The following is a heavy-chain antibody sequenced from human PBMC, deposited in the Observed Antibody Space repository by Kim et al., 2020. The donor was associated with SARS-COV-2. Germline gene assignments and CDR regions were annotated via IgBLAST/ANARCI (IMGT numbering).Heavy chain of an antibody. J-gene: IGHJ3*02. CDR3: AREYDSSGSDAFDI. V-gene: IGHV3-20*03. Sequence: ADTVEGLFTIPRDNAKNSLYLQMNSLRAEDTALYYCAREYDSSGSDAFDIWGQGTMVTVSS. D-gene: IGHD3-22*01.